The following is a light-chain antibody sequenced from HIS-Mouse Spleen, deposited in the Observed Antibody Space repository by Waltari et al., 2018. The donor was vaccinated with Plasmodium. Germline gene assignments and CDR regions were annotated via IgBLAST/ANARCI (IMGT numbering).Light chain of an antibody. CDR3: QSADSSGTDVV. CDR2: KDS. J-gene: IGLJ2*01. V-gene: IGLV3-25*03. Sequence: SYELTQPPSVSVSPGQTARITCSGDALPKQYAYWYQQKPGQAPVLVIYKDSERPSGMPGRCSGSSSGTTVTLTISGVQAEDEADYYCQSADSSGTDVVFGGGTKLTVL. CDR1: ALPKQY.